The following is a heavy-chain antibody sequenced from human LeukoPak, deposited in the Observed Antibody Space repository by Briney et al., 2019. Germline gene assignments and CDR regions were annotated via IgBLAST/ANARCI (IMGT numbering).Heavy chain of an antibody. CDR3: ARHGDSSGWNYFDY. V-gene: IGHV4-34*01. J-gene: IGHJ4*02. D-gene: IGHD6-19*01. CDR1: GGSFSGYY. Sequence: SETLSLTCAVYGGSFSGYYWGWIRQPPGKGLEWIGEINHSGSTNYNPSLKSRVTISVDTSKNQFSLKLSSVTAADTAVYYCARHGDSSGWNYFDYWGQGTLVTVSS. CDR2: INHSGST.